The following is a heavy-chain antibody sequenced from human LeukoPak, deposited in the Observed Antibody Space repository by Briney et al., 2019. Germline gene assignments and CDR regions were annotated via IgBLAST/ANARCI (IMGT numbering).Heavy chain of an antibody. CDR1: GFTFSSYA. J-gene: IGHJ4*02. D-gene: IGHD3-22*01. CDR3: ARESDYYDSSAYFDY. V-gene: IGHV1-69*06. CDR2: IIPIFGTA. Sequence: GGSLRLSCAASGFTFSSYAMHWVRQAPGQGLEWMGGIIPIFGTANYAQKFQGRVTITADKSTSTAYMELSSLRSEDTAVYYCARESDYYDSSAYFDYWGQGTLVTVSS.